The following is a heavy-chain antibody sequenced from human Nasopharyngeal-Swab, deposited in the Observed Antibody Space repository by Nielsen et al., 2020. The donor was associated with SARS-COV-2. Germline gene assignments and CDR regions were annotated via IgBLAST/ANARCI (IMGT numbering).Heavy chain of an antibody. J-gene: IGHJ6*03. V-gene: IGHV4-31*03. CDR3: ARDKGHDYGDYNYYMDV. D-gene: IGHD4-17*01. CDR1: GGSISSGGYY. CDR2: IYYSGST. Sequence: SETLSLTCTVSGGSISSGGYYWSWIRQHPGKGLEWIGYIYYSGSTYYNPSLKSRVTISVDTSKNQFSLKLSSVTAADTAVYYCARDKGHDYGDYNYYMDVWGKGTTVTVSS.